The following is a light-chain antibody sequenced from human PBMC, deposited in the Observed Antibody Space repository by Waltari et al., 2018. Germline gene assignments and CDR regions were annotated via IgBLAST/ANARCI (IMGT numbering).Light chain of an antibody. J-gene: IGLJ2*01. V-gene: IGLV2-11*01. CDR1: SSDVGDYNY. CDR2: DVS. Sequence: QSALTQPRSVSGSPGQSVTISCTGTSSDVGDYNYVSWYQQHPGEAPKLMISDVSERPSGVPDRFSRSKSGNTASLTISGLQAEDEADYYCCSYAGSFTVVFGGGTKLTVL. CDR3: CSYAGSFTVV.